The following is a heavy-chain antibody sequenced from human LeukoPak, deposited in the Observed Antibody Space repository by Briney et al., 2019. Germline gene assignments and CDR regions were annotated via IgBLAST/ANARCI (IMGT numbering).Heavy chain of an antibody. CDR3: AREGAGILGYCSSTSCWFDP. Sequence: GGSLRLSCAASGFTFSSYSMNWVRQAPGKGLEWVSSISSSSGYIYYADSVKGRFTISRDNAKNSLYLQMNSLRAEDTAVYYCAREGAGILGYCSSTSCWFDPWGQGTLVTVSS. V-gene: IGHV3-21*01. CDR2: ISSSSGYI. D-gene: IGHD2-2*01. CDR1: GFTFSSYS. J-gene: IGHJ5*02.